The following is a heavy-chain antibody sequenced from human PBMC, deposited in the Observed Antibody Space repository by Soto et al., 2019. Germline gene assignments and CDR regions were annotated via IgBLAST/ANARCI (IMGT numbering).Heavy chain of an antibody. CDR3: ARGTSPSIEAPRWWFDP. J-gene: IGHJ5*02. V-gene: IGHV1-2*04. CDR2: INPNSGCT. CDR1: GYTFTGYY. D-gene: IGHD6-6*01. Sequence: QVQLVQSGAEVKKPGASVKVSCKASGYTFTGYYMHWVRQAPGQGLEWMGWINPNSGCTNYAQKFQGWVTMTRDTSISTAYMELSRLRSDDTAVYYCARGTSPSIEAPRWWFDPWGQGTLFTVSS.